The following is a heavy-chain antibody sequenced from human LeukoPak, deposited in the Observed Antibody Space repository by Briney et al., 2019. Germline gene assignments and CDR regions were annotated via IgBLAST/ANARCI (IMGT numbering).Heavy chain of an antibody. Sequence: SETLSLTCTVSGGSISSSSYYWGWIRQPPGRGLEWIGGGSYSGSTYYNPSLKIRVTVSVDTSKNQFSLKLSSVTAADTAVYYCARWGYSYGIDYWGQGTLVTVSS. CDR2: GSYSGST. J-gene: IGHJ4*02. CDR3: ARWGYSYGIDY. D-gene: IGHD5-18*01. V-gene: IGHV4-39*01. CDR1: GGSISSSSYY.